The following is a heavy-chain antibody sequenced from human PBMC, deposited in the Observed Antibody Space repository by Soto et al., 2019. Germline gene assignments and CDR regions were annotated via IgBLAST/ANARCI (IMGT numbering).Heavy chain of an antibody. D-gene: IGHD4-17*01. CDR1: GYTFTGYY. CDR2: INPNSGGT. J-gene: IGHJ6*03. CDR3: ARSAVHDYGDYVAPYYMDV. V-gene: IGHV1-2*04. Sequence: ASVKVSCKASGYTFTGYYMHWVRQAPGQGLEWMGWINPNSGGTNYAQKFQGWVTITRDTSISTAYMELSRLRSDDTAVYYCARSAVHDYGDYVAPYYMDVWGKGTTVTVSS.